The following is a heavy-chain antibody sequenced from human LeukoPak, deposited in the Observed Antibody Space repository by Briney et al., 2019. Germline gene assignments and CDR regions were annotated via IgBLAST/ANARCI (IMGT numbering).Heavy chain of an antibody. V-gene: IGHV3-48*04. CDR3: AREGGYCYSTSCRYFDY. CDR1: GFTFSSYS. Sequence: GGSLRLSCAASGFTFSSYSMNWVRQAPGKGLEWVAYISSSSSTIYYADSVKGRFTISRDNAKTSLYLQMNSLRAEDTAVYYCAREGGYCYSTSCRYFDYWGQGTLVTVSS. D-gene: IGHD2-2*01. J-gene: IGHJ4*02. CDR2: ISSSSSTI.